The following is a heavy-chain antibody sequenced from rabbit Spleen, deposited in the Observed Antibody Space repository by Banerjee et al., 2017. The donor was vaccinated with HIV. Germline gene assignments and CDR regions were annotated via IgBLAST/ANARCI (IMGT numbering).Heavy chain of an antibody. CDR1: GFSFTDRDV. Sequence: QEQLEESGGGLVKPEGSLTLTCKASGFSFTDRDVMCWVRQAPGKGLEWIACINTATGKGVYASWAKGRFSISRTSSTTVTLQMTSLTAADTATYFCARNPSNAQYYFTRLDLWGPGTLVTVS. V-gene: IGHV1S45*01. D-gene: IGHD1-1*01. J-gene: IGHJ3*01. CDR2: INTATGKG. CDR3: ARNPSNAQYYFTRLDL.